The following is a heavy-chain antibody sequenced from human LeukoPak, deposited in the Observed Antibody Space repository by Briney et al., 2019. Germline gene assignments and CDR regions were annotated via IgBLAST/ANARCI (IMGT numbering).Heavy chain of an antibody. D-gene: IGHD3-10*01. J-gene: IGHJ5*02. CDR2: INPNSGAT. CDR3: AFPVGYYGSGSPDP. V-gene: IGHV1-2*02. Sequence: ASVKVSCKASGYTFTGYYIHWVRQAPGQGLEWMGRINPNSGATTYAQKLQGRVTMTTDTSTSTAYMELRSLRSDDTAVYYCAFPVGYYGSGSPDPWGQGTLVTVSS. CDR1: GYTFTGYY.